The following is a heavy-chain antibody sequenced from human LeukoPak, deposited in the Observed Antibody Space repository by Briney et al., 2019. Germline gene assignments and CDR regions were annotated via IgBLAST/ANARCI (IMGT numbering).Heavy chain of an antibody. CDR3: ATEDVVVPTAAQRPIDF. CDR1: GGSIRNSSFF. V-gene: IGHV4-39*02. D-gene: IGHD2-2*01. J-gene: IGHJ4*02. Sequence: SETLSLTCTVSGGSIRNSSFFWGWVRQSPGTGLEWIASIYYSGSTYYNPSLKSRVTITLDTSKNRFSLTLNSVTAADTAVYYCATEDVVVPTAAQRPIDFWGQGKLVTVSS. CDR2: IYYSGST.